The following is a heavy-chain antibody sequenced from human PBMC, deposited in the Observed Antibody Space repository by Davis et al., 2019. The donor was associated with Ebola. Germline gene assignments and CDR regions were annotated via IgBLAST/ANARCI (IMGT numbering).Heavy chain of an antibody. D-gene: IGHD2-21*02. CDR2: IKQDGSEK. J-gene: IGHJ4*02. V-gene: IGHV3-7*03. Sequence: GESLKISCAASGFTFSSYWMSWVRQAPGKGLEWVANIKQDGSEKYYVDSVKGRFTISRDNAKNSLYLQMNSLRAEDTAVYYCARRSEGSDWLIDYWGQGTLVTVSS. CDR3: ARRSEGSDWLIDY. CDR1: GFTFSSYW.